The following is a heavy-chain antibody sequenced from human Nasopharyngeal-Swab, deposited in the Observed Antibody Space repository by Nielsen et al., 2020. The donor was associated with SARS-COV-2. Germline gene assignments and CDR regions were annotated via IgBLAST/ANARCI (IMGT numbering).Heavy chain of an antibody. CDR2: IKQDESEK. J-gene: IGHJ5*02. Sequence: QAPGKGLEWGANIKQDESEKYYVDSVKGRFTVSRDNAKKSLYLQMNSLRAEDKAVYYCARRISGGYDPWGQGTLVTVSS. V-gene: IGHV3-7*03. CDR3: ARRISGGYDP. D-gene: IGHD1-26*01.